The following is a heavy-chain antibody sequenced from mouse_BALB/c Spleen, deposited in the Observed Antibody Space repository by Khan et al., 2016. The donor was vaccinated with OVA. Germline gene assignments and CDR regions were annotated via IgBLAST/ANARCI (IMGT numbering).Heavy chain of an antibody. J-gene: IGHJ1*01. CDR2: IWAGGST. CDR3: ARDPLYRYHWYFDV. D-gene: IGHD2-14*01. Sequence: QVQLKQSGPGQVAPSQSLSITCTVSGFSLTSFGVHWVRQPPGKGLEWLGVIWAGGSTNYNSALMSRLSISKDNSKSQVFLKMNSLQTDDTAMYYCARDPLYRYHWYFDVWGAGTTVTVSS. V-gene: IGHV2-9*02. CDR1: GFSLTSFG.